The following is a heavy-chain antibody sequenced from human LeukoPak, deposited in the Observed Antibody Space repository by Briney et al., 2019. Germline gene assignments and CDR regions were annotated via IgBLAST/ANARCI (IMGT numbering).Heavy chain of an antibody. CDR3: ARDIRIVGATLYFDF. V-gene: IGHV4-59*01. D-gene: IGHD1-26*01. CDR1: GGSITAYY. J-gene: IGHJ4*02. Sequence: PSETPSLTCTVSGGSITAYYWSWIRQPPGMGLEWIGNIHSSGSTYYNPSLESRATLLIDTSKNQFSLKLNSVTAADTAVYYCARDIRIVGATLYFDFWGQGTVVTVSS. CDR2: IHSSGST.